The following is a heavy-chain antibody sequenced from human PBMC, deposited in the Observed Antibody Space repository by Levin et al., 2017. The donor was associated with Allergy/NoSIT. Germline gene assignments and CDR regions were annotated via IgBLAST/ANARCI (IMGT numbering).Heavy chain of an antibody. CDR2: ISYSGNT. V-gene: IGHV4-31*03. D-gene: IGHD1-26*01. Sequence: SQTLSLPCKVSGGSISSGDYYWSWVRQHSGKGLEWIGYISYSGNTNYSPSLKSRVTISADTSEEQFSLKVTSVTAADTAVYYCVRERRYGGFGRYYYYMDGWGEGITVTVSS. CDR1: GGSISSGDYY. J-gene: IGHJ6*03. CDR3: VRERRYGGFGRYYYYMDG.